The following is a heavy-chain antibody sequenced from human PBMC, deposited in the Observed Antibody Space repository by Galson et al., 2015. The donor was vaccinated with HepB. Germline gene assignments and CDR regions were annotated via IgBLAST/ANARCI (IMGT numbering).Heavy chain of an antibody. V-gene: IGHV3-30-3*01. CDR1: GFTFSRYA. D-gene: IGHD3-10*01. Sequence: SLRLSCAVSGFTFSRYAMHWVRQAPGKGLEWVAVISYDGSNKYYAESVKGRITISRENSRNTLYLQMDSLRAEDTAVYYCARDHMVRGVVTIYPRHKNYYGMGVWGQGTTVTISS. CDR2: ISYDGSNK. CDR3: ARDHMVRGVVTIYPRHKNYYGMGV. J-gene: IGHJ6*02.